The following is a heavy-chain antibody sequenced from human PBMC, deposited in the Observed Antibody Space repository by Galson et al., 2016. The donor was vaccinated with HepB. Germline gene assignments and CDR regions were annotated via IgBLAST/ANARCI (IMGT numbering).Heavy chain of an antibody. CDR2: ISRRESP. CDR3: ARGRSTGRLRYLAGGELDS. CDR1: GDSVSGTNW. V-gene: IGHV4-4*02. D-gene: IGHD1-26*01. J-gene: IGHJ4*02. Sequence: EPLSLTCAVSGDSVSGTNWWGWVRQPPGQGLEFIGEISRRESPNYSPSLKSRVTISTDTSKNHFSLKLKALTAADTAVYYCARGRSTGRLRYLAGGELDSWGQGTLVTVSS.